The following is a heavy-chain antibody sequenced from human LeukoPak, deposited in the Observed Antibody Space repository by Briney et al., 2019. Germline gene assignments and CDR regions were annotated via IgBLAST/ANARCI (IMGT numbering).Heavy chain of an antibody. CDR2: IRSKANSYAT. Sequence: GGSLRLSCAASGFTFSGSAMHWVRQASGKGVEWVGRIRSKANSYATAYAASVKGRFTISRDDSKNTAYLQMNSLKTEDTAVYYCTRLGGPDYWGQGTLVTVSS. D-gene: IGHD2-15*01. CDR1: GFTFSGSA. V-gene: IGHV3-73*01. CDR3: TRLGGPDY. J-gene: IGHJ4*02.